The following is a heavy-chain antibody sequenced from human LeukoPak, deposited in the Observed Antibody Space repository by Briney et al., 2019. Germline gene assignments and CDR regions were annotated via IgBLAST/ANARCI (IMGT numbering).Heavy chain of an antibody. V-gene: IGHV3-74*01. Sequence: GGSLRLSCAASGFTFSRYWMHWVRQAPGKGLVWASRINSDGSSTDYAGSVKGRFTISRDNAKNTLYVQMNSLRAEDTAVYYCARDLAYGDYVAPDYWGQGTLVTVSS. CDR2: INSDGSST. CDR1: GFTFSRYW. J-gene: IGHJ4*02. CDR3: ARDLAYGDYVAPDY. D-gene: IGHD4-17*01.